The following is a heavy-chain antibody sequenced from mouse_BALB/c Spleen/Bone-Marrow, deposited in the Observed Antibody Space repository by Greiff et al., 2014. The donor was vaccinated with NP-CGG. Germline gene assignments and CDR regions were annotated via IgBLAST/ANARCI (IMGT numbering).Heavy chain of an antibody. D-gene: IGHD2-4*01. CDR2: ISGGGSYT. Sequence: VQLKESGGGLVKSGGSLKLSCAASGFPFNSYGMSWVRQTPEKRLEWVATISGGGSYTFYPDSVKGRFTISRDNAKKNLYLQLSSLRSEDTALYYCARHAYYDQTEVSFVYWGQGTLVTVSA. J-gene: IGHJ3*01. CDR3: ARHAYYDQTEVSFVY. CDR1: GFPFNSYG. V-gene: IGHV5-9-2*01.